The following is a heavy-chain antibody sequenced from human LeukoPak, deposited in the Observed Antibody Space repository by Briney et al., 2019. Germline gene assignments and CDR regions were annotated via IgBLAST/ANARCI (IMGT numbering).Heavy chain of an antibody. V-gene: IGHV4-39*01. Sequence: SETLSLTCAVSGFSISSSNYYWGWIRQPPGKELEWIGSIYYSGSTYYNPSLKSRVTISVDTSKNQFSLKLSSVTAADTAVYYCASIMITFGGVIVSRDDAFDIWGQGTMVTVSS. CDR1: GFSISSSNYY. CDR2: IYYSGST. CDR3: ASIMITFGGVIVSRDDAFDI. J-gene: IGHJ3*02. D-gene: IGHD3-16*02.